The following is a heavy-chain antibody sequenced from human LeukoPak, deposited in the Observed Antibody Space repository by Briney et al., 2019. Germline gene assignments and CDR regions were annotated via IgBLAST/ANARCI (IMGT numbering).Heavy chain of an antibody. D-gene: IGHD6-13*01. V-gene: IGHV1-2*02. CDR1: GYTFTGYF. J-gene: IGHJ4*02. CDR3: ARGGTTIAEFCSTYDS. CDR2: INPNSGGP. Sequence: AVQVSCQASGYTFTGYFIHWVGQAPGQGVAWMGWINPNSGGPNYPQKLQGRVTMTRDTSISTAYIELSALSSGDTAVSLFARGGTTIAEFCSTYDSWGQGTLGTVSS.